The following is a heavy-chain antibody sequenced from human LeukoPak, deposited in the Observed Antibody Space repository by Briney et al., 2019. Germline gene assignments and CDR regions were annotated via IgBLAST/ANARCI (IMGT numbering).Heavy chain of an antibody. CDR1: GFTLSRYS. CDR2: ITNSRNDI. Sequence: GGSLRLSCEASGFTLSRYSVTWVRQAPGKGLEWVSSITNSRNDIYYADSVKGRFTISRDNARNSLYLHMTSLRAEDTAVYYCARDGGQRFGTDYWGQGTLVTVSS. V-gene: IGHV3-21*01. D-gene: IGHD3-10*01. CDR3: ARDGGQRFGTDY. J-gene: IGHJ4*02.